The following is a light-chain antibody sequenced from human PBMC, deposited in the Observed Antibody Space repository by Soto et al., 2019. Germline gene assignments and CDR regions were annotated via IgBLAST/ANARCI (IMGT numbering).Light chain of an antibody. Sequence: DIQMTQSPSSLSASVGDRVTITCRASQSISTSLNWYQHKPGKAPKLLIFGASALQSGVPSRFSGSGSGTDFTLTISSLQPEDFATYYCQQSDSSPLTFGGGTKVEIK. CDR1: QSISTS. J-gene: IGKJ4*01. CDR2: GAS. V-gene: IGKV1-39*01. CDR3: QQSDSSPLT.